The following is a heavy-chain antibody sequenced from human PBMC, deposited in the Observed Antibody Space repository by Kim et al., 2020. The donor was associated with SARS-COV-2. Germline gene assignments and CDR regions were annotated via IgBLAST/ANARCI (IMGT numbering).Heavy chain of an antibody. J-gene: IGHJ6*03. CDR3: ARHQEYSSGWYVAFYYYYVDV. V-gene: IGHV4-39*01. CDR2: AYYSGNT. CDR1: GGSLSSSSYY. Sequence: SETLSLTCTVSGGSLSSSSYYWGWIRQPPGKGLEWIGTAYYSGNTYYNPSLKSRVTISVDTSKNQYSLKLGFVTAADTAVYYCARHQEYSSGWYVAFYYYYVDVWGKGTTITVSS. D-gene: IGHD6-19*01.